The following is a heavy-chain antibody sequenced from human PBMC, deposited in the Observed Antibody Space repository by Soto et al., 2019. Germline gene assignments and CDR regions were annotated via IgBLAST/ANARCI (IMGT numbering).Heavy chain of an antibody. J-gene: IGHJ4*02. V-gene: IGHV3-23*01. Sequence: EVQLLESGGGLVQPGGSLRLSCAASGFTFSSYAMSWVRQAPGKGLEWVSAISGSGGSTYYADSVKGRFTISRDKSKNTLYLQMNSLRAEDTAAYYCANPRPYSSSPFDYWGQGTLVTVSS. CDR2: ISGSGGST. CDR1: GFTFSSYA. D-gene: IGHD6-13*01. CDR3: ANPRPYSSSPFDY.